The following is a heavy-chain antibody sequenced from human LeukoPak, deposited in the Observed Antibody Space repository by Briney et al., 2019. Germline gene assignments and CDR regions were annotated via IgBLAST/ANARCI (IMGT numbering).Heavy chain of an antibody. D-gene: IGHD6-13*01. CDR3: AREKRRGYSGSWTPPFRTTGSDP. V-gene: IGHV3-33*01. CDR1: GFTFSSYG. CDR2: IWYDGSNK. Sequence: PGGSLRLSCAASGFTFSSYGMHWVRQAPGKGLEWVAVIWYDGSNKYYADSVKGRFTISRDNSKNTLYLQMNSLRAEDTAVYYCAREKRRGYSGSWTPPFRTTGSDPWGQGTLVTVSS. J-gene: IGHJ5*02.